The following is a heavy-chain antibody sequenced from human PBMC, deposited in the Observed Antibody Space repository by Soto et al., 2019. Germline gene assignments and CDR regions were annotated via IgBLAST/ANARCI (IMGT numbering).Heavy chain of an antibody. CDR2: INPSTGST. CDR3: ARAQAWGIHDY. CDR1: GYTFTSYH. V-gene: IGHV1-46*03. J-gene: IGHJ4*02. D-gene: IGHD7-27*01. Sequence: QVQLVQSGAEVREPGASVRISCKASGYTFTSYHMHWVRQAPGQGLEWMGVINPSTGSTTYAQRFQGRVNMTRDTSKTTVYRELSSLRSEDTAIYHCARAQAWGIHDYWGQGTLVTVSS.